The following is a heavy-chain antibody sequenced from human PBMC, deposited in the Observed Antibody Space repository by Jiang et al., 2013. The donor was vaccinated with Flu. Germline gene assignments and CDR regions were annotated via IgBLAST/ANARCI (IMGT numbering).Heavy chain of an antibody. D-gene: IGHD5-12*01. CDR3: ARGWLRSMGFDF. J-gene: IGHJ4*02. CDR2: TYYNSRWCN. Sequence: QTLSLTCAISGDSVSSNSAAWNWIRQSPSRGLEWLGRTYYNSRWCNDYAVSVKSRMTINADISKNQFSLQLNSVTPEDTAVYFCARGWLRSMGFDFWGQGTLVTVSS. CDR1: GDSVSSNSAA. V-gene: IGHV6-1*01.